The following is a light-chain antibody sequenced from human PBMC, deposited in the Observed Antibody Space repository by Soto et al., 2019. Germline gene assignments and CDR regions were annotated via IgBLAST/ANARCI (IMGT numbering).Light chain of an antibody. Sequence: QAVVTQPPSVSGAPGQRVTISCTGSSSNIGAGYDVHWYQQLPGTAPKLLMYGNSNRPSGVPDRFSGSKSGTSASLAITGLQAEDEADYYCQSYDSSLSGFYVFGTGTKLTVL. CDR1: SSNIGAGYD. J-gene: IGLJ1*01. CDR2: GNS. CDR3: QSYDSSLSGFYV. V-gene: IGLV1-40*01.